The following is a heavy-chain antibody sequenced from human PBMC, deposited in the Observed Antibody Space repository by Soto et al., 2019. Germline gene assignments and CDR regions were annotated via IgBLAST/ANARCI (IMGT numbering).Heavy chain of an antibody. J-gene: IGHJ3*02. V-gene: IGHV3-23*01. CDR1: GFTFSSYA. D-gene: IGHD4-17*01. Sequence: PGGSLRLSCAASGFTFSSYAMSWVRQAPGKGLEWVSAISGSGGSTYYADSVKGRFTISRDNSKNTLYLQMNSLRAEDTAVYYCAKVDGDYWLRNRGGDAFDIWGQGTMVTVSS. CDR3: AKVDGDYWLRNRGGDAFDI. CDR2: ISGSGGST.